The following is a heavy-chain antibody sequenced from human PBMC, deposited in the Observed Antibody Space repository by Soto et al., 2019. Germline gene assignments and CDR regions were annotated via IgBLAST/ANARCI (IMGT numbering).Heavy chain of an antibody. Sequence: GASVKVSCKASGYTFTDYSLQWARQAPGQRLEWMGWINPASGKTKYSQKFQGRVTITRDTSASTAYMELSSLTSEDTALYYCAREGQLGYWGQGTPVTVSS. CDR3: AREGQLGY. CDR2: INPASGKT. V-gene: IGHV1-3*01. J-gene: IGHJ4*02. CDR1: GYTFTDYS. D-gene: IGHD6-6*01.